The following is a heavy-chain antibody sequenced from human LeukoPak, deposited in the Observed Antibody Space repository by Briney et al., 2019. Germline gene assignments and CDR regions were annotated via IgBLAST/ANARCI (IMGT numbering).Heavy chain of an antibody. V-gene: IGHV3-23*01. CDR2: ISGSGGST. J-gene: IGHJ6*04. Sequence: GGSLRLSCAASGFTFSSYAMSWVRQAPGKGLEWVSAISGSGGSTYYADSVKGRFTISRDNSKNTLYLQMNSLRAEDTAVYYCAITGYYYYYGMDVWGKGTTVTVSS. CDR1: GFTFSSYA. CDR3: AITGYYYYYGMDV.